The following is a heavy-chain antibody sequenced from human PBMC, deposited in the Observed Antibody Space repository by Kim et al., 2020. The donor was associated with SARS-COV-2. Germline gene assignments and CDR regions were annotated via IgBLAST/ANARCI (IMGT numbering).Heavy chain of an antibody. D-gene: IGHD2-15*01. CDR1: GYTFTSYA. V-gene: IGHV1-3*01. Sequence: ASVKVSCKASGYTFTSYAMHWVRQAPGQRLEWMGWINAGNGNTKYSQKFQGRVTITRDTSASTAYMELSSLRSEDTAVYYCARAFPEDKRLPLGYWGQGTLVTVSS. CDR3: ARAFPEDKRLPLGY. J-gene: IGHJ4*02. CDR2: INAGNGNT.